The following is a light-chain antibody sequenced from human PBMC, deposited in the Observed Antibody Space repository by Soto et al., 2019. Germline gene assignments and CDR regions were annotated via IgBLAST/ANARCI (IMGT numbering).Light chain of an antibody. CDR3: KQYGSSLLT. V-gene: IGKV3-20*01. CDR2: ATS. Sequence: EIVLTQSPGTLSLSPGERATLSCRASQSVGSSYLAWYQQKPGQAHRLLIYATSSRATGIPDRFSGSGSGTDFTLTISRLEPEDFAVYYCKQYGSSLLTFGGGTKVDIK. J-gene: IGKJ4*01. CDR1: QSVGSSY.